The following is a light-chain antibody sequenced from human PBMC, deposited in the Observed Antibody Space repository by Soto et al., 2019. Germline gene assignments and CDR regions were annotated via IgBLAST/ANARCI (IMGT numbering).Light chain of an antibody. Sequence: EIVFTQSPGTLSLSPGERATLSCRASQSVSSTYLVWYQQKPDQAPRLLLYGASRRATGIPDRFSGSGSGTDFTLTISRLEPEDFAVYYCQQYAASRTFGQGTKV. J-gene: IGKJ1*01. CDR1: QSVSSTY. V-gene: IGKV3-20*01. CDR2: GAS. CDR3: QQYAASRT.